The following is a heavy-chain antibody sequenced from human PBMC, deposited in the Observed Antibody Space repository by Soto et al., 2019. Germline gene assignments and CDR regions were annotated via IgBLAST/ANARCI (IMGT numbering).Heavy chain of an antibody. J-gene: IGHJ3*02. CDR2: IYYSGST. Sequence: QVKLQESGPGLVKPSQTLSLTCSVSGGYVSSGSQYWSWIRQHPGKSLEWLGYIYYSGSTYYNPSLTSRLTISVDTAKNQFSLKLSSVHAADTAVYYCARRASGYYAYAYDILGQGTMVSVS. D-gene: IGHD5-12*01. CDR3: ARRASGYYAYAYDI. V-gene: IGHV4-31*03. CDR1: GGYVSSGSQY.